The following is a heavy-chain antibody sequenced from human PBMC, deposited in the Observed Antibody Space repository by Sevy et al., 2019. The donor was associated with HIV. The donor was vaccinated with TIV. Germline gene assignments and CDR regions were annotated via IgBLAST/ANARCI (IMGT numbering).Heavy chain of an antibody. J-gene: IGHJ4*03. V-gene: IGHV3-23*01. D-gene: IGHD2-15*01. Sequence: GGSLRLSCEGSGFSFKNYPMSWVRQAPGKGLEWVCIISGSGATSLYADSLKGRFIVSRINSKDTVFLQMNSVTVDDTGTYYCTESKTLLQSPFGVWGQGAVVTVSS. CDR2: ISGSGATS. CDR1: GFSFKNYP. CDR3: TESKTLLQSPFGV.